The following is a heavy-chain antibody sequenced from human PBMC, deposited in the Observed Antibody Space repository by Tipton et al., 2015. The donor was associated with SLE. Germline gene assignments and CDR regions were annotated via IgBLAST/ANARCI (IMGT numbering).Heavy chain of an antibody. D-gene: IGHD6-6*01. J-gene: IGHJ4*02. Sequence: GSLRLSCAASGFTFSSYWMSWVRQAPGKGLEWVSVIVGSDSSTHYADSVKGRFSISRDNSKNTLYLQMNSLRVEDTAIYYCGRGSSSRDYWGQGTLVTVSS. V-gene: IGHV3-23*01. CDR3: GRGSSSRDY. CDR2: IVGSDSST. CDR1: GFTFSSYW.